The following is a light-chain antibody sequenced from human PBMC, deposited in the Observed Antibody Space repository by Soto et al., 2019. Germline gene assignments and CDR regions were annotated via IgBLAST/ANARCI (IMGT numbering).Light chain of an antibody. V-gene: IGKV1-39*01. Sequence: DIQMTQSPSSLSASVEDRVIITCRASQSISNHLNWYQQKTGQAPKLLIYAASSLQSGVPSRFSGSGSGTDFTLTISSLQHEDLATYYCQQSYSTTWTFGQGTKVDI. J-gene: IGKJ1*01. CDR1: QSISNH. CDR2: AAS. CDR3: QQSYSTTWT.